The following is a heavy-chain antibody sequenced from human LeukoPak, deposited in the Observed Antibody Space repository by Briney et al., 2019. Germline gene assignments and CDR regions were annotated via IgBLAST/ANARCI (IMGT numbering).Heavy chain of an antibody. CDR3: ARVMYSSGWSFDY. Sequence: GGSLRLSCAASGFTFSTYAMHWVRQAPGKGQEWVANIKQDGSEKYYVDSVKGRFTISRDNAKNSLYLQMNSLRAEDTAVYYCARVMYSSGWSFDYWGQGTLVTVSS. J-gene: IGHJ4*02. CDR1: GFTFSTYA. V-gene: IGHV3-7*01. D-gene: IGHD6-19*01. CDR2: IKQDGSEK.